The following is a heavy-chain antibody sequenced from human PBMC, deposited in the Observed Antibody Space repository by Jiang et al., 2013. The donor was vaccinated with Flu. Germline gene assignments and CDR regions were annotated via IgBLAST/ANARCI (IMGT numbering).Heavy chain of an antibody. Sequence: ISYDGSNKYYADSVKGRXTISRDNSKNTLYLQMNSLRAEDTAVYYCARRWDSPVPNYCSSTSCRDYYYYGMDVWGQGTTVTVSS. CDR2: ISYDGSNK. J-gene: IGHJ6*02. V-gene: IGHV3-30-3*01. D-gene: IGHD2-2*01. CDR3: ARRWDSPVPNYCSSTSCRDYYYYGMDV.